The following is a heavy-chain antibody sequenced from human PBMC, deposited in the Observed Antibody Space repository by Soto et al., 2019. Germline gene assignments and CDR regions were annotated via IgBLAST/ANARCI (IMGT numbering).Heavy chain of an antibody. CDR1: GFTFSRDG. Sequence: EVQLLESGGGLVQAGGSLRLSCAASGFTFSRDGMSWVRQAPGKGLEWVSLITDNGRNTYYADSVKGRFTISRDNTKNTLCLQMNSLRAEDTAVYYCAKERATTTAFDYWGQGALVTVSS. CDR2: ITDNGRNT. J-gene: IGHJ4*02. CDR3: AKERATTTAFDY. D-gene: IGHD4-17*01. V-gene: IGHV3-23*01.